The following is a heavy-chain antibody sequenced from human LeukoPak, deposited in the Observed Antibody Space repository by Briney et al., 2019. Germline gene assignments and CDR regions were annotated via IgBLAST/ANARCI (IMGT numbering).Heavy chain of an antibody. CDR3: ARGDKYSFGPGD. CDR1: GNTFTGNH. D-gene: IGHD3-3*01. CDR2: INLSDGST. Sequence: GASVTVSCTASGNTFTGNHMHWVRQAPGQGLEWMGIINLSDGSTNYAQKFQDRVTMTRDTPTSTVYVELSSLRSDDAALYYCARGDKYSFGPGDWGQGTLVTVSS. J-gene: IGHJ4*02. V-gene: IGHV1-46*01.